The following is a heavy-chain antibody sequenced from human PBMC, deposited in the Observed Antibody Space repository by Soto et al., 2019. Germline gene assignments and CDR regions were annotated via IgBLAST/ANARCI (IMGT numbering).Heavy chain of an antibody. Sequence: QVQLVQSGAEVKKPGSSVKVSCTASGGTFSSYAISWVRQAPGQGLEWMGGIIPIFGTANYAQKFQGRVTITADESTSTAYVDLSSLRSEDTAVYYCASKTQGAIGMYSWGQGTLVTVSS. D-gene: IGHD2-21*01. V-gene: IGHV1-69*01. CDR2: IIPIFGTA. CDR3: ASKTQGAIGMYS. J-gene: IGHJ4*02. CDR1: GGTFSSYA.